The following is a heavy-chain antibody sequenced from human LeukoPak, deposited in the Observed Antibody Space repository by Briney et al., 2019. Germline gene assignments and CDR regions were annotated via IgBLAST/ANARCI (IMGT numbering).Heavy chain of an antibody. J-gene: IGHJ4*02. CDR2: ISGSDGST. Sequence: GGSLRLSCAASGFTFSSYAMSWVRQAPGKGLGWVSGISGSDGSTYYADSVKGRFTMSRDNSTNTLYLQMNSLRAEDTAIYYCAKEVGVAGTPYFDYWGQGTLVTVSS. D-gene: IGHD6-19*01. CDR3: AKEVGVAGTPYFDY. CDR1: GFTFSSYA. V-gene: IGHV3-23*01.